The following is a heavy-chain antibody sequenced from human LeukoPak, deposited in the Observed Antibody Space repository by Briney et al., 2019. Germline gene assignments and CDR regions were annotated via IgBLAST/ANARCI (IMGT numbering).Heavy chain of an antibody. V-gene: IGHV1-2*02. CDR1: GYTFTGYY. CDR3: ARGGAYYYGAGYL. J-gene: IGHJ1*01. CDR2: INPNSGGT. D-gene: IGHD3-10*01. Sequence: ASVKVSCKASGYTFTGYYMHWVRQAPGQGREGMGWINPNSGGTNYAQNFQGRVTMTRDTSINTAYMELSSLRSHDTAVYYCARGGAYYYGAGYLCGQRTLVTVSS.